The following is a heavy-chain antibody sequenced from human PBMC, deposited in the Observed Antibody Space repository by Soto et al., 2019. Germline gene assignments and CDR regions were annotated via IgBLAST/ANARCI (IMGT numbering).Heavy chain of an antibody. CDR1: GFIFSDFY. V-gene: IGHV3-11*01. CDR3: VRDRDRRWFDP. Sequence: QLVESGGGLDKPGGSLRLSCEASGFIFSDFYMAWIRQAPGKGLEWVSYISSDGDSTYADSVKGRFTISRDNAKNSLYLQMNSLRVEDTAVYYCVRDRDRRWFDPWGQGTLVTVSS. D-gene: IGHD3-10*01. J-gene: IGHJ5*02. CDR2: ISSDGDST.